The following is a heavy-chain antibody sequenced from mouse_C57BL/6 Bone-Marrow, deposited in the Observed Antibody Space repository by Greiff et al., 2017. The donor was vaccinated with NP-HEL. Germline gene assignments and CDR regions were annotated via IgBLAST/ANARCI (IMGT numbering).Heavy chain of an antibody. J-gene: IGHJ1*03. Sequence: QVQLQQPGAELVKPGASVKLSCKASGYTFTSYWMHWVKQRPGQGLEWIGMIHPNSGSTNYNEKFKSKATLTVDKSSSTAYMQLSSLTSEDSAVYYCARSGSSSWYFDVWGTGTTVTVSS. CDR1: GYTFTSYW. CDR3: ARSGSSSWYFDV. D-gene: IGHD1-1*01. CDR2: IHPNSGST. V-gene: IGHV1-64*01.